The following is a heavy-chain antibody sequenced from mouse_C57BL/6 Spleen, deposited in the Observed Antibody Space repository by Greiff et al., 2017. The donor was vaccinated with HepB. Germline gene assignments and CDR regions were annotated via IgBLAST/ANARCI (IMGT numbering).Heavy chain of an antibody. D-gene: IGHD2-3*01. Sequence: VMLVESGPGLVAPSQSLSITCTVSGFSLTSYAISWVRQPPGKGLEWLGVIWTGGGTNYNSALKSRLSISKDNSKSQVFLKMNSLQTDDTARYYCARNSMMVTTPYYAAMDYWGQGNPLSVSP. CDR2: IWTGGGT. CDR3: ARNSMMVTTPYYAAMDY. J-gene: IGHJ4*01. V-gene: IGHV2-9-1*01. CDR1: GFSLTSYA.